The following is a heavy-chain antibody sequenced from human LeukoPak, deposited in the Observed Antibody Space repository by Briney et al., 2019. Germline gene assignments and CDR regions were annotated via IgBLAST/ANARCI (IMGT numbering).Heavy chain of an antibody. CDR1: GFTFSSYW. CDR2: IKEDGSEK. J-gene: IGHJ4*02. D-gene: IGHD6-6*01. V-gene: IGHV3-7*01. Sequence: GGSLRLSCAGAGFTFSSYWMHWVRQAPGKGLEWVANIKEDGSEKYYADSVKGRLTISRDNAKNSLYLQMNSLRAEDTAVYYCARGLGGSSFTTYYFDYWGQGTLVTVSS. CDR3: ARGLGGSSFTTYYFDY.